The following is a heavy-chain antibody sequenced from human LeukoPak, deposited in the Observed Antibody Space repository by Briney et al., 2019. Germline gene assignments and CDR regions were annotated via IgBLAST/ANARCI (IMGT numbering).Heavy chain of an antibody. CDR2: INPNSGGT. CDR3: ARDRLIDYYYGSGSYPY. J-gene: IGHJ4*02. Sequence: ASVKVSCKASGYTFTGYYMHWVRQAPGQGLEWMGWINPNSGGTNYAQKFQGRVTMTRDTSISTAYKELSRLRSDDTAVYYCARDRLIDYYYGSGSYPYWGQGTLVTVSS. V-gene: IGHV1-2*02. D-gene: IGHD3-10*01. CDR1: GYTFTGYY.